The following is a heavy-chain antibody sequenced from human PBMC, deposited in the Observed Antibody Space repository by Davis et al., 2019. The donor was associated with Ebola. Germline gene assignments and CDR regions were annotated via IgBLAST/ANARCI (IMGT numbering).Heavy chain of an antibody. CDR1: GFTFSSYW. CDR2: INSDGSST. Sequence: PGGSLRLSCAASGFTFSSYWMHWVRQAPGKGLVWVSRINSDGSSTSYADSVKGRFTISRDNAKNTLYLQMTSLRAEDTAVYYCASAQDDYGRGWFDPWGQGTLVTVSS. D-gene: IGHD4-17*01. CDR3: ASAQDDYGRGWFDP. J-gene: IGHJ5*02. V-gene: IGHV3-74*01.